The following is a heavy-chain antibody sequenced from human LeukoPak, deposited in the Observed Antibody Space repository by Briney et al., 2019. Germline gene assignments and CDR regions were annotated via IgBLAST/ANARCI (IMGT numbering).Heavy chain of an antibody. D-gene: IGHD2-2*01. J-gene: IGHJ4*02. CDR1: GFTFSSYG. CDR3: AKGSTSGMDY. Sequence: PGGSLRLSCAASGFTFSSYGMHWVRQAPGKGLEWVAVISYDGSNKYYADSVKGRFTISRDNSKNTLYLQMNSLRAEDTAAYYCAKGSTSGMDYWGQGTLVTVSS. CDR2: ISYDGSNK. V-gene: IGHV3-30*18.